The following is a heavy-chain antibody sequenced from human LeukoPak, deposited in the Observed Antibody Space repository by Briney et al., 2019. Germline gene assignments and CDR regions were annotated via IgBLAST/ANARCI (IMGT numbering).Heavy chain of an antibody. J-gene: IGHJ3*02. D-gene: IGHD3-22*01. CDR1: GGSISSYY. Sequence: SETLSLTCTVSGGSISSYYWSWIRQPPGKGLEWIGYIYYSGSTNYNPSLKSRVTISVDTSKNQFSLKLSSVTAADTAVYYCARGAVVDHDAFDIWGQGTMVTVSS. CDR2: IYYSGST. V-gene: IGHV4-59*01. CDR3: ARGAVVDHDAFDI.